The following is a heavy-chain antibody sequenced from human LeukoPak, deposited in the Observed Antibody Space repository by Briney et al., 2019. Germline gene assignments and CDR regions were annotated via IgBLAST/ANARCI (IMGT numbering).Heavy chain of an antibody. D-gene: IGHD3-10*01. CDR2: ISSSGSAM. J-gene: IGHJ6*02. CDR1: AFTFSDYY. CDR3: ARVPDYGSGRPSPAYYYGMDV. V-gene: IGHV3-11*01. Sequence: GGSLRLSCAASAFTFSDYYMSWIRQAPGKGLEWVSYISSSGSAMYYADSVKGRYTTSRDNSKTSLYLQMNSLRAEDTAAYYCARVPDYGSGRPSPAYYYGMDVWGQGTTVTVSS.